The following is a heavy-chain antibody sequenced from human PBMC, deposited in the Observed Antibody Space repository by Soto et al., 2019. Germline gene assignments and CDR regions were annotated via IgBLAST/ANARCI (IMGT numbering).Heavy chain of an antibody. V-gene: IGHV6-1*01. CDR3: ARRYGGNLDY. Sequence: SQTLSLTCAVSGGSVSSNSAAWNWISQSPSGGLEWLGRTYYRSKWYSVYSVSVKSRVTISVDTSKNQFSLKLSSVTAADTAVYYCARRYGGNLDYWGQGTLVTVSS. J-gene: IGHJ4*02. CDR2: TYYRSKWYS. D-gene: IGHD1-26*01. CDR1: GGSVSSNSAA.